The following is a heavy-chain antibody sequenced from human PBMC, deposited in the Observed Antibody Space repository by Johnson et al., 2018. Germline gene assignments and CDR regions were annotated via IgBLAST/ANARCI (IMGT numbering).Heavy chain of an antibody. CDR3: ARASSVDLGALDI. D-gene: IGHD3-16*01. CDR1: GFTFSGNY. Sequence: VQLVESGGGLIQPGGSLRLSCAVSGFTFSGNYVTWVRQAPGKGLEWLSILYNDGRPDYAATVKGRFTISRDNSKNMVYLHLDSLRTDDSALYYGARASSVDLGALDIWGQGTMLTGSS. CDR2: LYNDGRP. V-gene: IGHV3-66*02. J-gene: IGHJ3*02.